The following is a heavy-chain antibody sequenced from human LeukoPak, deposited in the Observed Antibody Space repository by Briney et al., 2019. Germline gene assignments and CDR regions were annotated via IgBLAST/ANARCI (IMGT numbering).Heavy chain of an antibody. V-gene: IGHV1-2*02. D-gene: IGHD6-19*01. CDR1: GYTFTGYY. J-gene: IGHJ4*02. CDR2: INPNSGGT. CDR3: ARGPSSGWYLSQFDY. Sequence: ASVTVSFKASGYTFTGYYMHWVRQAPGQGLEWMGWINPNSGGTNYPQKFQGRVTMTRDTSISTAYMDLSRLRSDGTAVYYCARGPSSGWYLSQFDYWGQGTLVTVSS.